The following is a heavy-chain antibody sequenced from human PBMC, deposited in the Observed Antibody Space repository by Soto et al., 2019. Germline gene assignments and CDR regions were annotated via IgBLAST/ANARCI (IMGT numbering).Heavy chain of an antibody. D-gene: IGHD6-19*01. V-gene: IGHV3-23*01. CDR1: GFTFSSYA. CDR2: ITGGGGST. Sequence: GGSLRLSCAASGFTFSSYAMSWVRQAPGKGLEWVSVITGGGGSTYYADSVKGRFTISRDNSKNTLYLQMSSLRAEDTAVYYCAKITGSGWKYYFDYWGQGTLVTVSS. J-gene: IGHJ4*02. CDR3: AKITGSGWKYYFDY.